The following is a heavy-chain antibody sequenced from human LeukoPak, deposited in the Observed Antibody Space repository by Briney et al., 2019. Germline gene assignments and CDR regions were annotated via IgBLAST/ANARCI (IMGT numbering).Heavy chain of an antibody. V-gene: IGHV4-4*07. CDR2: NSTSGST. CDR1: GGSISNYY. CDR3: ARDKSSITTDTLERFDI. J-gene: IGHJ3*02. Sequence: SETLSLTCTVSGGSISNYYWSWIRQPAGRGLEWIGRNSTSGSTNYNPSLKSRVTMSVDTSKNQFSLKLSSVTAADTAVYYCARDKSSITTDTLERFDIWGQGTMVTVSS. D-gene: IGHD2-2*01.